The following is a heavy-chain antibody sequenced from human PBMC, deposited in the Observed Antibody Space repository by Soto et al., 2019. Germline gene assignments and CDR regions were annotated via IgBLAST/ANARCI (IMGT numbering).Heavy chain of an antibody. V-gene: IGHV3-33*01. D-gene: IGHD6-25*01. CDR3: ARYRSPGSSESRWFYYYGMDV. CDR2: IWYDGSNK. CDR1: GFTFSSYG. J-gene: IGHJ6*02. Sequence: QVQLAESGGGVVQPGRSLRLSCAASGFTFSSYGMHWVRQAPGKGLEWVAVIWYDGSNKYYADSVKGRFTISRDNSKNTLYLQMNSLRAEDTAVYYCARYRSPGSSESRWFYYYGMDVWGQGTTVTVSS.